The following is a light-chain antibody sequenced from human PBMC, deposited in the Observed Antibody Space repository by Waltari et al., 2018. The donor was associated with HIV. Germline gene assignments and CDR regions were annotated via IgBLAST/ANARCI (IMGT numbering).Light chain of an antibody. CDR2: EGS. J-gene: IGLJ1*01. CDR3: CSYAGSSLYV. V-gene: IGLV2-23*01. CDR1: SSDVGSYNL. Sequence: QSALTQPASVSGSPGQSLTISCTGTSSDVGSYNLVSWYQQHPGKAPKLMIYEGSKRPSGCSNRFSGSKSGNTASLTISGLQAEDEADYYCCSYAGSSLYVFGTGTKVTVL.